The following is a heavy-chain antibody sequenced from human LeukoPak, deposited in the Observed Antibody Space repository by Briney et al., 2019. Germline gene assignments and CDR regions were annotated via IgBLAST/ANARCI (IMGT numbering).Heavy chain of an antibody. CDR2: ISSSGST. CDR3: AREGGDGGNYFDY. Sequence: SETLPLTCTVSGDSVSSGDYYWSWIRQPAGKGLEWIGRISSSGSTNYNPSLKSRVTISVDTSKNQFSLKLSSVTAAGTAVYYCAREGGDGGNYFDYWGQGTLVTVSS. V-gene: IGHV4-61*10. J-gene: IGHJ4*02. D-gene: IGHD4-23*01. CDR1: GDSVSSGDYY.